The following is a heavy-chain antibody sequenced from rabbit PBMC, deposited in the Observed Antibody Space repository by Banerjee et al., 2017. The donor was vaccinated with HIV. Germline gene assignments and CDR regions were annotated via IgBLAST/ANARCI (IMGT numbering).Heavy chain of an antibody. J-gene: IGHJ2*01. D-gene: IGHD6-1*01. Sequence: QSLEESGGGLVQPEGSLTLTCTASGFSFSSYYYMCWVRQAPGKGLEWIACIYTDGSDSTYYASWAKGRFTISKTSSTTVTLQMTSLTAADTATYFCARANYYTDTWGAYADDAFDPWGQGTLVTVS. CDR1: GFSFSSYYY. CDR2: IYTDGSDST. CDR3: ARANYYTDTWGAYADDAFDP. V-gene: IGHV1S40*01.